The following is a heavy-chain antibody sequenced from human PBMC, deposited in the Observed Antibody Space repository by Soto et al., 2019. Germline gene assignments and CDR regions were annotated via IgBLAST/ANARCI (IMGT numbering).Heavy chain of an antibody. Sequence: PSETLSLTCTVSGGSISSGGYYWSWIRQHPGKGLEWIGYIYYSGSTYYNPSLKSRVTISVDTSKNQFSLKLSSVTAADTAVYYCARGSQMTTVTAFDYWGQGTLVTVS. D-gene: IGHD4-17*01. CDR2: IYYSGST. CDR3: ARGSQMTTVTAFDY. CDR1: GGSISSGGYY. J-gene: IGHJ4*02. V-gene: IGHV4-31*03.